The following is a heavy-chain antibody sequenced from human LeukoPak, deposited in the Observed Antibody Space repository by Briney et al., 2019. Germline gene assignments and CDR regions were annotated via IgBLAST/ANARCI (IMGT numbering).Heavy chain of an antibody. V-gene: IGHV7-4-1*02. CDR1: GYTFTSYA. D-gene: IGHD3-16*02. Sequence: ASVKVSCKASGYTFTSYAMNWVRQAPGQGLEWMGWIHPSTGNPTYAQDFTGRFVFSLDTSVSTTYLQISSLKAEDTAVYYCARAYQRLGELSLPDYWGQGTLVTVPS. CDR3: ARAYQRLGELSLPDY. J-gene: IGHJ4*02. CDR2: IHPSTGNP.